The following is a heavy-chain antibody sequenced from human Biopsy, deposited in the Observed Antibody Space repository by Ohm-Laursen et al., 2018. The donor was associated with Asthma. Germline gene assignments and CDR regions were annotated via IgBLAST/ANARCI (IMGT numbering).Heavy chain of an antibody. V-gene: IGHV4-39*01. CDR1: SGSGGYMRSGNYY. CDR3: VRGSSSWHHGPFHYYYGLDV. CDR2: IYYSGTT. D-gene: IGHD6-13*01. J-gene: IGHJ6*02. Sequence: GTLSLTCSLSSGSGGYMRSGNYYWGWTRQPPGKGLEWIGSIYYSGTTYYNPSPESRVTVSADTSKNQFSLKLTSVTAADTAVYYCVRGSSSWHHGPFHYYYGLDVWGQGTTATVSS.